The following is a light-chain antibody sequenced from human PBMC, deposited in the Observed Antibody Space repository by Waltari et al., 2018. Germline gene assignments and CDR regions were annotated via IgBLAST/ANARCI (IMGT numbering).Light chain of an antibody. Sequence: DIQMTQSPSSLSASVGDRVTIPCRASQSISRDLNWYTQKPGKVPKVLIYGASTLQSGVPSRFSGSGSGTDFTFTISSLQLEDFATYYCQQSYKSPWAFGQGTKVEIK. CDR1: QSISRD. J-gene: IGKJ1*01. CDR3: QQSYKSPWA. V-gene: IGKV1-39*01. CDR2: GAS.